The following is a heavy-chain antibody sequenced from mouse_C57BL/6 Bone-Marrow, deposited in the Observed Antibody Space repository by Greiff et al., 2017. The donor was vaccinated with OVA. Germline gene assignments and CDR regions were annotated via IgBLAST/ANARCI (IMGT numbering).Heavy chain of an antibody. D-gene: IGHD1-1*01. CDR3: ARGLYYYGSSYHWYFDV. CDR1: GFTFSDFY. J-gene: IGHJ1*03. Sequence: EVKVVESGGGLVQSGRSLRLSCATSGFTFSDFYMEWVRQAPGKGLEWIAASRNKANDYTTEYSASVKGRFIVSRDTSQSILYLQMNALRAEDTAIYYCARGLYYYGSSYHWYFDVWGTGTTVTVSS. CDR2: SRNKANDYTT. V-gene: IGHV7-1*01.